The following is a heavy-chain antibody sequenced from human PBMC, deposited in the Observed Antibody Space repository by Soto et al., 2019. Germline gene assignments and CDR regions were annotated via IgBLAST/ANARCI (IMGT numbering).Heavy chain of an antibody. V-gene: IGHV4-38-2*01. Sequence: WETLSLTCAVSTSSISSAYFWGWIRQPPGKGLEWIATIFHTGGTYYNPSLKSRVTISVDTSNNQFSLRLNSVTAADTALYFCARTWLAGGTPADAFDIWGQGTMVTVSS. J-gene: IGHJ3*02. D-gene: IGHD2-15*01. CDR3: ARTWLAGGTPADAFDI. CDR1: TSSISSAYF. CDR2: IFHTGGT.